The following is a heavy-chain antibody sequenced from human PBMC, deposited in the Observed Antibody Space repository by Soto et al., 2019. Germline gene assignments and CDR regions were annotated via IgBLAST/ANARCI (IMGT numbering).Heavy chain of an antibody. Sequence: SDRRSVVEGSRAGLCGRWISKHTGKGLEWIVRIYTSGSTNYKPSLQSRVTMSVDTSKNQFSLKLSYVTAADTAVYYCATGASYGDDGAGLDYRRQGTPVTVSS. D-gene: IGHD4-17*01. J-gene: IGHJ4*02. CDR1: EGSRAGLC. CDR2: IYTSGST. V-gene: IGHV4-4*07. CDR3: ATGASYGDDGAGLDY.